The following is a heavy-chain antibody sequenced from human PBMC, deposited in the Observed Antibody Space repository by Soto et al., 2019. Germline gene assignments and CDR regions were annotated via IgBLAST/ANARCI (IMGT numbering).Heavy chain of an antibody. CDR2: IYYSGST. D-gene: IGHD6-13*01. Sequence: SETLSLTCTVSGGSISSYYWSWIRQPPGKGLEWIGYIYYSGSTNYNPSLKSRVTISVDTSKNQFSLKLSSVTAADTAVYYCARGIRKDWYRSSWSPLYWGQGTLVTVSS. CDR1: GGSISSYY. V-gene: IGHV4-59*01. CDR3: ARGIRKDWYRSSWSPLY. J-gene: IGHJ4*02.